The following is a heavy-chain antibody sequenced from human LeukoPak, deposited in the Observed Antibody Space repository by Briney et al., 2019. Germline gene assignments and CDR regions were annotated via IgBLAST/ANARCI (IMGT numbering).Heavy chain of an antibody. V-gene: IGHV3-23*01. J-gene: IGHJ4*02. CDR2: ISSTGGGA. CDR3: SSDPTAARYFDS. Sequence: PGGSLRLSSVVSVITFSSRVMSSVPQAPGKGREWVSAISSTGGGAYYADSVKGRFTISRDNSKHTLSLQMNNLIAEDTAGHYCSSDPTAARYFDSWGLGTLVTVSS. CDR1: VITFSSRV. D-gene: IGHD6-6*01.